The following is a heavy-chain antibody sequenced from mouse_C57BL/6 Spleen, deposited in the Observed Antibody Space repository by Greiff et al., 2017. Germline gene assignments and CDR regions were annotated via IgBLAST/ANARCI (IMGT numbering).Heavy chain of an antibody. Sequence: VQLQQSGPELVKPGASVKISCKASGYAFSSSWMNWVKQRPGKGLEWIGRIYPGDGDTNYNGKFKGKATLTADKSSSTAYMQLSSLTSEDSAVYFCARIGPFDYWGQGTTLTVSS. J-gene: IGHJ2*01. V-gene: IGHV1-82*01. CDR3: ARIGPFDY. CDR1: GYAFSSSW. CDR2: IYPGDGDT.